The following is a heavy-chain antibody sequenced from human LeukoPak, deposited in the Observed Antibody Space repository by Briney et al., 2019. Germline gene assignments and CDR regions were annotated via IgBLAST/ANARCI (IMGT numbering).Heavy chain of an antibody. CDR3: ARLDSGWYMYYFDY. Sequence: GGSLRLSCAGSGFTFRSYSMNWVRQAPGKGLEWVSSISSSSYIYYADSVKGRFTISRDNAKNSLYLQMNSLRAEDTAVYYCARLDSGWYMYYFDYWGQGTLVAVSS. V-gene: IGHV3-21*01. CDR2: ISSSSYI. D-gene: IGHD6-19*01. CDR1: GFTFRSYS. J-gene: IGHJ4*02.